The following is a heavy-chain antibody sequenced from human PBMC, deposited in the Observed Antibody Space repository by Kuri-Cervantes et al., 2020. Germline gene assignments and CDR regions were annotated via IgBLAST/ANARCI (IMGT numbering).Heavy chain of an antibody. Sequence: GGSLRLSCATSGFTFSNYAMSWVRQAPGKGLEWVSTIGTSDGNTIYAASVKGRFTISRDNAKNSLFLQMNSLRADDTAVYYCARDERRRDGQISDYWGQGTLVTVSS. V-gene: IGHV3-21*01. CDR2: IGTSDGNT. CDR3: ARDERRRDGQISDY. CDR1: GFTFSNYA. J-gene: IGHJ4*02. D-gene: IGHD5-24*01.